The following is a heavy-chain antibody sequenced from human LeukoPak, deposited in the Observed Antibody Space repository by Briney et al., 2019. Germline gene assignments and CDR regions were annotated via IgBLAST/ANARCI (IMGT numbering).Heavy chain of an antibody. CDR1: GGTFSSYA. CDR2: IIPIFGTA. V-gene: IGHV1-69*05. J-gene: IGHJ4*02. CDR3: ARDLNFNYYGSGSYYRALDY. D-gene: IGHD3-10*01. Sequence: SVKVSCKASGGTFSSYAISWVRQAPGQGLEWMGGIIPIFGTANYAQKFQGRVTITTDESTSTAYMELSSLRSEDTAVYYCARDLNFNYYGSGSYYRALDYWGQGTLVTVSS.